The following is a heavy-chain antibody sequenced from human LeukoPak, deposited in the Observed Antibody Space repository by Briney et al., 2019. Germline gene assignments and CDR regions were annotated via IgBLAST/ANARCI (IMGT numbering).Heavy chain of an antibody. Sequence: GGSLRLSCAASGFTFSNAWMSWVRQAPGKGLEWVGRIKSKTDGGTTDYAAPVKGRFTISRDDSKNTLYLQMNSLKTEDTAVYYCTRDRGYCTNGVCYRHHFDLWGRGTLVTVSS. V-gene: IGHV3-15*01. CDR2: IKSKTDGGTT. CDR3: TRDRGYCTNGVCYRHHFDL. D-gene: IGHD2-8*01. J-gene: IGHJ2*01. CDR1: GFTFSNAW.